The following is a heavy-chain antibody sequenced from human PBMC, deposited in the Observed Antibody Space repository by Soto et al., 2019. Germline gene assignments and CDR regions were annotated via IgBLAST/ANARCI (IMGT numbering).Heavy chain of an antibody. CDR1: GFIFNKAW. CDR2: IKSKTDGGTP. V-gene: IGHV3-15*07. D-gene: IGHD1-26*01. J-gene: IGHJ4*01. CDR3: TTDSYSSIVTARFDY. Sequence: SGGSLRLSCAASGFIFNKAWISWVSQAPGKGLEWVGRIKSKTDGGTPDFAAPVKGRFAISRDDSKNVVYLQMNSLKVEDTGIYYCTTDSYSSIVTARFDYWGHGTLVTVSS.